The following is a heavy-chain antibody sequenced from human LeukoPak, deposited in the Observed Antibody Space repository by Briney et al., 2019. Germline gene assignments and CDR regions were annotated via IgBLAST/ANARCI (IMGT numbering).Heavy chain of an antibody. D-gene: IGHD6-19*01. J-gene: IGHJ4*02. Sequence: ASVKVSCKASGYTFTDYALHWVHQAPGQSLEWMGWITTGRGETRYSQEFQRRITFTRDTSASTVYMDLSDLRSEDTAAYYCARGGKQWRGGNYFDSWGQGTLIAVSS. CDR3: ARGGKQWRGGNYFDS. CDR1: GYTFTDYA. V-gene: IGHV1-3*03. CDR2: ITTGRGET.